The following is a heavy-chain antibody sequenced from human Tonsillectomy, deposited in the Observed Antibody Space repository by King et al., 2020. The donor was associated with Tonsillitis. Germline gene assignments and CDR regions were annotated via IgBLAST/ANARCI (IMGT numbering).Heavy chain of an antibody. V-gene: IGHV3-9*01. D-gene: IGHD6-19*01. CDR2: ISWNSGSI. J-gene: IGHJ2*01. CDR3: AKAPHSSGWYFDL. CDR1: GFTFDEYA. Sequence: VQLVESGGGLVQPGRSLRLSCAASGFTFDEYAMHWVRQAPGKGLEWVSGISWNSGSIGYADSVKGRFTISRDNAKNSLYLQMNGLRAEDTALYYCAKAPHSSGWYFDLWGRGTLVTVSS.